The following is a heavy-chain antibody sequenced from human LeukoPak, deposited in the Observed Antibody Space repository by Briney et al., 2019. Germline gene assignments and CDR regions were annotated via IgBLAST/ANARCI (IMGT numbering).Heavy chain of an antibody. CDR1: GGSVSSSSYY. D-gene: IGHD4-11*01. J-gene: IGHJ6*03. CDR2: IYYSGST. CDR3: ATPGPDYSNPPYYYYYYMDV. Sequence: SETLSLTCTVSGGSVSSSSYYWGWIRQPPGKGLEWIGSIYYSGSTYYNPSLKSRVTISVDTSKNQFSLKLSSVTAADTAVYYCATPGPDYSNPPYYYYYYMDVWGKGTTVTVSS. V-gene: IGHV4-39*07.